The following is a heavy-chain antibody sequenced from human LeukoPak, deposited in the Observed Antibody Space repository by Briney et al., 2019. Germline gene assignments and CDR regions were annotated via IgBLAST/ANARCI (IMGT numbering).Heavy chain of an antibody. Sequence: GGSLRLSCAASGFTFSDYYMSWIRQTPGKGLEWVSYIRSSGSTIYYADSVKGRFTISRDNAKNSLYLQMNSLRAEDTAVYYCAKDYGVWWPQYYFDYWGQGTLVTVSS. D-gene: IGHD2-8*02. V-gene: IGHV3-11*01. CDR1: GFTFSDYY. J-gene: IGHJ4*02. CDR2: IRSSGSTI. CDR3: AKDYGVWWPQYYFDY.